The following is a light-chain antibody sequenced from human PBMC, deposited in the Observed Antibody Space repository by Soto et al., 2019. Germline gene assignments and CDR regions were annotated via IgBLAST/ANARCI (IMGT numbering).Light chain of an antibody. CDR3: QPPTTHAP. V-gene: IGKV1-5*01. J-gene: IGKJ1*01. Sequence: DIRMSQSPSTLSASVGERVSITCRASQSIISLLSWYQQKPWKAPKLLIYDASSLESGAPSRFSGSGSETEFALTICSLQAYAFAPPNSQPPTTHAPFARGTKVDIK. CDR1: QSIISL. CDR2: DAS.